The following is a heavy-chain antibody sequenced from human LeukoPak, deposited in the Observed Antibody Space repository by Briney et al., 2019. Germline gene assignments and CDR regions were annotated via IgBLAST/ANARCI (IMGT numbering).Heavy chain of an antibody. J-gene: IGHJ4*02. V-gene: IGHV1-69*05. D-gene: IGHD4-17*01. Sequence: GASVKVSCKASGGTFSSYAISWVRQAPGQGLEWMGRIIPIFGTANYAQKFQGRVTITTDEPTSTAYMELSSLRSEDTAVYYCASGYGDYVELSSYFDYWGQGTLVTVSS. CDR3: ASGYGDYVELSSYFDY. CDR2: IIPIFGTA. CDR1: GGTFSSYA.